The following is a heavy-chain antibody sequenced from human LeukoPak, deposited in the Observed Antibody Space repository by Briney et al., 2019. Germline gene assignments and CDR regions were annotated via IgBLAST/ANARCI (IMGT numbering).Heavy chain of an antibody. V-gene: IGHV3-23*01. CDR2: TSESGDNT. Sequence: GGSLSLSCAASGFTFSTYVMTWVRQAPGKGLEWVSTTSESGDNTYYADSVKGRFTMSRDNSKNTLYLQMNSLRAEDTAVYYCVKGGWADYWGQGTLVTVSS. D-gene: IGHD6-19*01. J-gene: IGHJ4*02. CDR3: VKGGWADY. CDR1: GFTFSTYV.